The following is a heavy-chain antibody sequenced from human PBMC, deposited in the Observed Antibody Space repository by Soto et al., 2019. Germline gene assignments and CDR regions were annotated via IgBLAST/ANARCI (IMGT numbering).Heavy chain of an antibody. V-gene: IGHV3-21*01. D-gene: IGHD3-16*01. CDR2: ISSSSSYR. CDR3: ARWKGLFDDAFDI. CDR1: GFTFSSYS. J-gene: IGHJ3*02. Sequence: EVQLVESGGGLVKPGGSLRLSCAASGFTFSSYSMTWVRQAPGKGLEWVSSISSSSSYRYYADSVKGRLTSSRDNAKNYLYRQMNSLRAEDTDVYYCARWKGLFDDAFDIWGRGTMVTVSS.